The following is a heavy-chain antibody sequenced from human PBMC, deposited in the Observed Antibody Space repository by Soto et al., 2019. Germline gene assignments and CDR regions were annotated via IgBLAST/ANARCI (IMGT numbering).Heavy chain of an antibody. D-gene: IGHD5-18*01. Sequence: GGSLRLSCAASGFTFSSYGMHWVRQAPGKGLEWVAVISYDGSNKYYADSVKGRFTISRDNSKNTLYLQMNSLRAEDTAVYYCAKGGIQLWCYDYWGQGTLVTVSS. CDR1: GFTFSSYG. CDR2: ISYDGSNK. V-gene: IGHV3-30*18. J-gene: IGHJ4*02. CDR3: AKGGIQLWCYDY.